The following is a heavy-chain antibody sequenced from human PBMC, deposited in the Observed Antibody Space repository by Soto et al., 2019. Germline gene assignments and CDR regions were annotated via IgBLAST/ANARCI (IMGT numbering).Heavy chain of an antibody. CDR1: GFTFSNYA. CDR3: ARDYSSSGGSYFAY. Sequence: GGSLRLSCAASGFTFSNYAMSWVRQAPGKGLEWVSAISGGSESLYFAESVKGRFTISRDNAKSTLYLQMNSLRAEDTAVYYCARDYSSSGGSYFAYWGQGTLVTVSS. CDR2: ISGGSESL. D-gene: IGHD6-6*01. V-gene: IGHV3-23*01. J-gene: IGHJ4*02.